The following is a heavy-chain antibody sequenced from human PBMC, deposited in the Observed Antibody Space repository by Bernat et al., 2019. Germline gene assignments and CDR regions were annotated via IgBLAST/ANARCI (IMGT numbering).Heavy chain of an antibody. CDR3: ARHSGSGSYLSGMDV. CDR2: IYYSGST. D-gene: IGHD3-10*01. J-gene: IGHJ6*02. Sequence: QLQLQESGPGLVKPSETLSLTCTVSGGSISSSTYYWGWIRQPPGKRLECIGSIYYSGSTYYNPSLKSRVTISVDTSKNQFSLKLSSVTAADTAVYYCARHSGSGSYLSGMDVWGQGTTVTVSS. CDR1: GGSISSSTYY. V-gene: IGHV4-39*01.